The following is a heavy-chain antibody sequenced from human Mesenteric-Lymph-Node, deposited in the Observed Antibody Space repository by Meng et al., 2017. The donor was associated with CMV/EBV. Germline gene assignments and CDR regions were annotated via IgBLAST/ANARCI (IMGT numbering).Heavy chain of an antibody. CDR2: INSGGTT. J-gene: IGHJ4*02. D-gene: IGHD6-13*01. V-gene: IGHV3-66*01. Sequence: GGSLRLSCAASTFTVSSHYMSWVRQAPGRGLEWVSVINSGGTTHYVDSVKGRFTISRDNAKNTLYLQMSSLRAEDTAVYYCARRGRIAAAGTGYYFDYWGQGVVVTVSS. CDR1: TFTVSSHY. CDR3: ARRGRIAAAGTGYYFDY.